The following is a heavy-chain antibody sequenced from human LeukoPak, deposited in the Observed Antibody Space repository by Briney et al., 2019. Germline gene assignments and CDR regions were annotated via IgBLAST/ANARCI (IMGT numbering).Heavy chain of an antibody. J-gene: IGHJ4*02. CDR2: ISYDGSYK. D-gene: IGHD6-6*01. Sequence: GGSLRLSCAASGFTFSAYTMHWVRQAPGKGLEWVAVISYDGSYKYYADSVRGRFTFSRDNSKNTLYLQMNSLRPEDTAVYYCARSWHDSSSAGDFNYWGQGTLVTVSS. CDR1: GFTFSAYT. V-gene: IGHV3-30*04. CDR3: ARSWHDSSSAGDFNY.